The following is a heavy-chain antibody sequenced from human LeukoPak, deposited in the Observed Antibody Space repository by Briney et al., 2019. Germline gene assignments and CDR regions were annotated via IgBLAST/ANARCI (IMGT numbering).Heavy chain of an antibody. D-gene: IGHD5-12*01. CDR3: ATHPDSGYDYAMDY. CDR2: ISPYNGNT. J-gene: IGHJ4*02. CDR1: GYTFTSYG. Sequence: ASVKVSCKASGYTFTSYGISWVRQAPGQGLEWMGWISPYNGNTKYAQKVQGRVTMTTDTSTSTAYMELRSLRSDDTAVYYCATHPDSGYDYAMDYWGQGTLVTVSS. V-gene: IGHV1-18*01.